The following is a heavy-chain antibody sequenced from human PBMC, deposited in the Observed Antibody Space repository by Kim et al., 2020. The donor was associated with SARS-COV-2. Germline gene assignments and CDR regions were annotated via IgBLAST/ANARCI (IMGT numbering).Heavy chain of an antibody. V-gene: IGHV1-8*01. Sequence: ASVKVSCKASGYTFTSYDINWVRQATGQGLEWMGWMNPNSGNTGYAQKFQGRVTMTRNTSISTAYMELSSLRSEDTAVYYCARGPEIVVVPAADYYYGMDVWGQGTTVTVSS. CDR3: ARGPEIVVVPAADYYYGMDV. D-gene: IGHD2-2*01. CDR1: GYTFTSYD. J-gene: IGHJ6*02. CDR2: MNPNSGNT.